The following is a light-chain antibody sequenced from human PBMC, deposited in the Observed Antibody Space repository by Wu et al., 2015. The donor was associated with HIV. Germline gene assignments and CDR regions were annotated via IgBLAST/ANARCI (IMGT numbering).Light chain of an antibody. CDR2: VAS. J-gene: IGKJ1*01. Sequence: VSSRGETSPSSCRASQSVDSNLRLGTSRNLARLPDSSSMVASTRATGIPARFRGSGSGTEFTLTISSLQSEDFATYYCQQLNSYPQTFGQGTKVEIK. V-gene: IGKV3-15*01. CDR3: QQLNSYPQT. CDR1: QSVDSN.